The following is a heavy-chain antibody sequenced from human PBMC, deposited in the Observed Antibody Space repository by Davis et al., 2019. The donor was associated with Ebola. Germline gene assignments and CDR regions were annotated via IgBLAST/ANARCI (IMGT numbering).Heavy chain of an antibody. Sequence: AASVKVSCKASGYTFTSYGISWVRQAPGQGLEWMGWISAYNGNTNCAQKLQGRVTMTTDTSTSTAYMELRSLRSDDTAVYYCARAITMIVAGWFDPWGQGTLVTVSS. J-gene: IGHJ5*02. V-gene: IGHV1-18*01. D-gene: IGHD3-22*01. CDR1: GYTFTSYG. CDR2: ISAYNGNT. CDR3: ARAITMIVAGWFDP.